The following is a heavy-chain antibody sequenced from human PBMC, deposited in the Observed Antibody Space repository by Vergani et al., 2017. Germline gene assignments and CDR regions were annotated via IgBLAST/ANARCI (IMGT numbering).Heavy chain of an antibody. Sequence: VQLPESGPGLVKPSGTLSLTCAVSGGSLSSSNLWSWVRQPPGRGLEWIGEIYHSVSTNYNPSLKSRVTISVDKSRNQCSLKLSSVTAADTAVYYCAGATGYRSGWFWFDPWGQGTLVTVSS. V-gene: IGHV4-4*02. D-gene: IGHD6-19*01. CDR3: AGATGYRSGWFWFDP. J-gene: IGHJ5*02. CDR2: IYHSVST. CDR1: GGSLSSSNL.